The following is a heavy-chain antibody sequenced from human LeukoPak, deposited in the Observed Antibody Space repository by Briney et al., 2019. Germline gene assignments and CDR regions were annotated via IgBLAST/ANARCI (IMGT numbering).Heavy chain of an antibody. J-gene: IGHJ6*03. CDR3: ARGAGYYYYMDV. V-gene: IGHV1-69*05. Sequence: SVKVSCKASGGTFSSYAISWVRQAPGQGLEWMGGIIPIFGTTNYAQKFQGRVTITTDESTSTAYMELSSLRSEDTAVYYCARGAGYYYYMDVWGKGTTVTVSS. CDR2: IIPIFGTT. CDR1: GGTFSSYA.